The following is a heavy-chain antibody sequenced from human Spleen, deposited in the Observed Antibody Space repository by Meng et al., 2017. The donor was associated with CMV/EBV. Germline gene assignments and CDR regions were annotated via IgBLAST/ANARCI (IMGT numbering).Heavy chain of an antibody. CDR3: ATSNVDRAVVFDH. J-gene: IGHJ4*02. CDR2: IFYSGGT. V-gene: IGHV4-39*07. CDR1: GGSISGDSYY. Sequence: SETLSLTCTVSGGSISGDSYYWAWIRQPPGKGLEWIGSIFYSGGTYYNPSLKSRVTVSGDSSKNHLSLNLTSVTAADTAVYYCATSNVDRAVVFDHWGQGTRVTVSS. D-gene: IGHD5-18*01.